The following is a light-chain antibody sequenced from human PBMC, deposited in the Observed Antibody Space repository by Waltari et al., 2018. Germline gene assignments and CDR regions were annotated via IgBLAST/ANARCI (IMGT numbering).Light chain of an antibody. CDR1: SSDVGTYKF. V-gene: IGLV2-14*03. Sequence: QPALTQPASVSGSPGQSITSSCTGTSSDVGTYKFVSWYHQPPGKVPKLIIYDATDRPSGVSSRFSGSKSGNTASLTISGLQAEDEGDYYCNSYTTSGTVVFGGGTKLTVL. CDR2: DAT. CDR3: NSYTTSGTVV. J-gene: IGLJ2*01.